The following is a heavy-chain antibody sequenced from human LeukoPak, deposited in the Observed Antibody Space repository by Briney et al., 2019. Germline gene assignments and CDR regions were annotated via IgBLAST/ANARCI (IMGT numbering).Heavy chain of an antibody. Sequence: SETLSLTCTVSGGSISSGGYYWNWIRQLPGKGLEWIGYISNSGSTYYNPSLKSRLTISVDTSKNQFYLRLTSVTAADTAMYYCARRWRVIAVNGGDYYFDDWGQGTLVTVSS. CDR1: GGSISSGGYY. V-gene: IGHV4-31*03. J-gene: IGHJ4*02. D-gene: IGHD2-21*02. CDR3: ARRWRVIAVNGGDYYFDD. CDR2: ISNSGST.